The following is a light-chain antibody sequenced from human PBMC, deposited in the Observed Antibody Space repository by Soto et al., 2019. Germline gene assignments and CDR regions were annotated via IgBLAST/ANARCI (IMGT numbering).Light chain of an antibody. CDR2: DVI. J-gene: IGLJ2*01. V-gene: IGLV2-8*01. CDR1: SRDIGGYDF. Sequence: QSALTQPPSESGFPGQSVTISCTGTSRDIGGYDFVSWYQQHPGKAPKLLIYDVIKRPSGVPDRFSGSKSGNTASLTVSGLQTDYEADYYCSSYGGSNNLLFGGGTKLTVL. CDR3: SSYGGSNNLL.